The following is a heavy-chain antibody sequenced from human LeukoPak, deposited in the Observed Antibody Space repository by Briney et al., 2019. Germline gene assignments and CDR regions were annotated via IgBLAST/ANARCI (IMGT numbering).Heavy chain of an antibody. CDR1: GFTFSSYA. V-gene: IGHV3-23*01. J-gene: IGHJ3*02. D-gene: IGHD3-22*01. Sequence: GGSLRLSCADSGFTFSSYAMSWVRQAPGKGLEWVSAISGSGGSTYYADSVKDRFTISRDNSKNTLHLQMNSLRAEDTAVYYCAKDAKPYYYDSSGYYYAGAFDIWGQGTMVTVSS. CDR2: ISGSGGST. CDR3: AKDAKPYYYDSSGYYYAGAFDI.